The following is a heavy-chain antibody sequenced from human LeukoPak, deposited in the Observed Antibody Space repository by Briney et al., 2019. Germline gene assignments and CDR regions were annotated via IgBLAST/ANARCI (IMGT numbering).Heavy chain of an antibody. CDR3: ARKDYYMDV. J-gene: IGHJ6*03. CDR2: IYYSGST. V-gene: IGHV4-59*01. Sequence: SETLSLTRTVSGGSISSYYWSWIRQPPGKGLEWIGYIYYSGSTNYNPSLKSRVTISVDTSKNQFSLKLSSVTAADTAVYYCARKDYYMDVWGKGTTVTVSS. CDR1: GGSISSYY.